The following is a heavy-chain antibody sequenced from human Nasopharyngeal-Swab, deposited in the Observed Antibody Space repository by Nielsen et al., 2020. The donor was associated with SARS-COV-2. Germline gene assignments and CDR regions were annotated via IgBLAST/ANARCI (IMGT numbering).Heavy chain of an antibody. CDR3: AKGRYFDILTTPGAFDV. V-gene: IGHV3-23*01. Sequence: GESLKISCAASGFIFSNYAMSWVRQPPGKGLEWVSGISGSGGSTYYADSVKGRFTIPRDNFKNMLYLQMNSLRADDTALYYCAKGRYFDILTTPGAFDVWGQGTLVTVSS. CDR1: GFIFSNYA. CDR2: ISGSGGST. J-gene: IGHJ3*01. D-gene: IGHD3-9*01.